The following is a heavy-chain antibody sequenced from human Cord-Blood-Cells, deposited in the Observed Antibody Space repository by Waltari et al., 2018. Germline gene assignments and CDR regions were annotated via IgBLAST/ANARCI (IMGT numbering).Heavy chain of an antibody. J-gene: IGHJ5*02. Sequence: QVQLVQSGAEVKKPGASVKVSCKASGYTFTGYYMHWVRQAPGQGLEWMGWINPDSGGTNYAQKFQGRVTMTRDTSISTAYMELSRLRSDDTAVYYCAGDLSSNWGGSGWFDPWGQGTLVTVSS. CDR3: AGDLSSNWGGSGWFDP. V-gene: IGHV1-2*02. CDR1: GYTFTGYY. CDR2: INPDSGGT. D-gene: IGHD7-27*01.